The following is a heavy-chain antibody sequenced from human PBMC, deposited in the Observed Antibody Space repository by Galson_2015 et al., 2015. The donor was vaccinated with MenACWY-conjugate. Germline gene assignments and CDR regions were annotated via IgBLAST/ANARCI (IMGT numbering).Heavy chain of an antibody. CDR1: GGSFNTYA. Sequence: SVKVSCKASGGSFNTYAMTWVRQAPGLGLEWVGSLIPLFGTTNYAQKIQARITISADRSTSTGYMELSSLRSEDTAVYYCVRVVDRGRRCRSGTCQSAATWGQGTLVTVSS. J-gene: IGHJ5*02. CDR3: VRVVDRGRRCRSGTCQSAAT. D-gene: IGHD1-26*01. CDR2: LIPLFGTT. V-gene: IGHV1-69*06.